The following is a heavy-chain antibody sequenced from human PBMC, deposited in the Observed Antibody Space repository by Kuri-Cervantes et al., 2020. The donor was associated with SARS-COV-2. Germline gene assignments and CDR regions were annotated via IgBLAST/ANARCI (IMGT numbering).Heavy chain of an antibody. CDR1: GFTFTSHA. J-gene: IGHJ4*02. Sequence: LNISWAVSGFTFTSHAMHWVRQPPGKGLEWVALISYDGSNKFHADSVKGRFTISRDNSKCTLYLQMNRLRADDTALYYCAKRYCSCGNCYYFFDSWGQGTLVTVSS. CDR3: AKRYCSCGNCYYFFDS. CDR2: ISYDGSNK. D-gene: IGHD2-15*01. V-gene: IGHV3-33*05.